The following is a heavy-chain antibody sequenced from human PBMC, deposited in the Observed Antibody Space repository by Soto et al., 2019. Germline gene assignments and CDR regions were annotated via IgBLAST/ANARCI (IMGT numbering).Heavy chain of an antibody. J-gene: IGHJ5*02. CDR2: ISHSGST. D-gene: IGHD3-16*01. V-gene: IGHV4-34*01. CDR3: AREPLGTYGDNWFDP. CDR1: GGSFSGYY. Sequence: PSETLSLTCAVYGGSFSGYYWSWIRQPPGKGLEWIGEISHSGSTNYNPSLKSRVTMSVDTSKNQFSLKLSSVTAADTAVYYCAREPLGTYGDNWFDPWGQGTLVTVSS.